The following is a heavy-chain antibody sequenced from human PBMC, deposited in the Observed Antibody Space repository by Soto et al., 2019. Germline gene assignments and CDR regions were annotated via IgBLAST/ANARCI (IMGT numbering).Heavy chain of an antibody. CDR3: ARLNEGGYYFDS. CDR2: IYPGDSDT. CDR1: GYSFTTYW. Sequence: GESLKISCKDSGYSFTTYWLRWVRQLPGKGLEWMGIIYPGDSDTRYSPSFQDQVTLSGDLSINTPYLQWSSLKASDTAMYYCARLNEGGYYFDSWGQGTLVTVSS. D-gene: IGHD1-1*01. V-gene: IGHV5-51*01. J-gene: IGHJ4*02.